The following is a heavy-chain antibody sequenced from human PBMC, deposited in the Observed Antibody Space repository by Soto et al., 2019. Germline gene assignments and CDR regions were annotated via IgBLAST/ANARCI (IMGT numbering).Heavy chain of an antibody. CDR3: ATYTDYFDY. D-gene: IGHD4-4*01. Sequence: QVQLQESGPGLVKPSETLSLTCTVSGGSISSYYWSWIRQPPGKGLEWIGYIYYSGSTNYNPSLKSRVTISVDTSKNQFSLKLSSVTAADTAVYYCATYTDYFDYWGQGTLVTVSS. V-gene: IGHV4-59*08. CDR2: IYYSGST. CDR1: GGSISSYY. J-gene: IGHJ4*02.